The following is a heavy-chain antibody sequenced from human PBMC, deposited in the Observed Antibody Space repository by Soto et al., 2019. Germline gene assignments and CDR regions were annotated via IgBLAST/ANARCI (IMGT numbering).Heavy chain of an antibody. CDR3: ARWENNRSGDYISPSQYGMDV. V-gene: IGHV1-8*01. D-gene: IGHD3-3*01. Sequence: ASVKVSCKASGYTFTSYDINWVRQATGQGLEWMGWMNPNSGNTGYAQKFQGRVTMTRNTSVSTAYMELSSLRSEDTAVYYCARWENNRSGDYISPSQYGMDVWGQGTTVTVSS. J-gene: IGHJ6*02. CDR2: MNPNSGNT. CDR1: GYTFTSYD.